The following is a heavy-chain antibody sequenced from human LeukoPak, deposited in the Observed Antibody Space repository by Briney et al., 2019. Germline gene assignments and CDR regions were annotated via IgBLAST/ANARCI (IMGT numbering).Heavy chain of an antibody. CDR2: ISAYNGNT. Sequence: ASVKVSCKASGYTFTSYGISWARQATGQGLEWMGWISAYNGNTNYAQKLQGRVTMTTDTSTSTAYMELRSLRSDDTAVYYCAREGGGGYYDSSGYYYWGQGTLVTVSS. CDR3: AREGGGGYYDSSGYYY. J-gene: IGHJ4*02. D-gene: IGHD3-22*01. V-gene: IGHV1-18*01. CDR1: GYTFTSYG.